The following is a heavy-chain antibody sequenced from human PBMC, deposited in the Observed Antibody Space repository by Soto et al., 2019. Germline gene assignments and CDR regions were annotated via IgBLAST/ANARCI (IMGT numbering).Heavy chain of an antibody. CDR2: IYYSGST. D-gene: IGHD3-3*01. V-gene: IGHV4-31*03. Sequence: QVQLQESGPGLVKPSQTLSLTCTVSGGSISSGGYYWSWIRQHPGKGLEWIGYIYYSGSTYYNPSLKSRVTISVDTSKIQFSLKLSSVTAADTAVYYCARVFTIFGVVQFDYWGQGTLVTVSS. J-gene: IGHJ4*02. CDR1: GGSISSGGYY. CDR3: ARVFTIFGVVQFDY.